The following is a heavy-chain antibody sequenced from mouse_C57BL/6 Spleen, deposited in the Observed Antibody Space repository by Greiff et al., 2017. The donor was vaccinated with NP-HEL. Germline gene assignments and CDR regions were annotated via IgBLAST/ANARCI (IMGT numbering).Heavy chain of an antibody. D-gene: IGHD3-2*02. V-gene: IGHV1-69*01. J-gene: IGHJ3*01. CDR3: VTAQATWGFFAY. CDR2: IDPSDSYT. Sequence: QVQLQQPGAELVMPGASVKLSCKASGYTFTSYWMHWVKQRPGPGLEWIGEIDPSDSYTNYNQKFKGKSTLTVDKSSSTAYMQLSSLTSEDSAVYYCVTAQATWGFFAYWGQGTLVTVSA. CDR1: GYTFTSYW.